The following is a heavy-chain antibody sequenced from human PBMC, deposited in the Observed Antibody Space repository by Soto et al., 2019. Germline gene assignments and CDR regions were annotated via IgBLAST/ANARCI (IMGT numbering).Heavy chain of an antibody. Sequence: QITLKESGPTLVKPTQTLTLTCTFSGFSLSADGVSVGWIRQPPGKALEWLALVYWDDDKRYRPSLKSRLTITKDTSKNQVVLTMTNMDPVDTATYYCAHAYGGTSWPNDAFDVWGQGTVVTVSS. D-gene: IGHD2-2*01. CDR3: AHAYGGTSWPNDAFDV. J-gene: IGHJ3*01. V-gene: IGHV2-5*02. CDR1: GFSLSADGVS. CDR2: VYWDDDK.